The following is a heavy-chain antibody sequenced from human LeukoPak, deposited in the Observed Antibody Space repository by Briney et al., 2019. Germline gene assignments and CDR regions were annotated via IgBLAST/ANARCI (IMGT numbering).Heavy chain of an antibody. J-gene: IGHJ4*02. CDR3: ARGERSGSFDY. D-gene: IGHD1-26*01. Sequence: GASVKVSCRASGYTFIHYYMHWVRQPPGHGLESMGIINPGGGSTSYAQKLQGRVTMTSDTSTSTVYMDLSSLRSEDTAVYYCARGERSGSFDYWGQGTLVTVSS. CDR2: INPGGGST. V-gene: IGHV1-46*01. CDR1: GYTFIHYY.